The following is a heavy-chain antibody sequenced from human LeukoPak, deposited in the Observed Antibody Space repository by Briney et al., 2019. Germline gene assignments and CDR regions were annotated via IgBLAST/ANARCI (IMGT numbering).Heavy chain of an antibody. V-gene: IGHV3-21*01. CDR1: GFTFSTST. D-gene: IGHD4/OR15-4a*01. J-gene: IGHJ5*02. CDR2: ISGSSDKI. CDR3: VRIPNSANFPNWFDP. Sequence: GGSLRLSCAVSGFTFSTSTMNWVRQAPGKGSQWMSSISGSSDKIYYADSVKGRFTISRDNAKDSLYLQMNSLRAEDTAMYYCVRIPNSANFPNWFDPWGQGTLVTVSS.